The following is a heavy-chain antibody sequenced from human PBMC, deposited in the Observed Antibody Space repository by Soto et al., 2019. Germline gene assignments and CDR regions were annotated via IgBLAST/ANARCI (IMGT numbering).Heavy chain of an antibody. CDR3: ARASKYCTNGVCSLYGMDV. D-gene: IGHD2-8*01. Sequence: QVQLVQSGAEVKKPGSSVKVSCKASGGTFSSYAISWVRQAPGQGLEWMGGIIPIFGTANYAQKFQGRVTITADESTSPAYMELSSLRSEDTAVYYCARASKYCTNGVCSLYGMDVWGQGTTVTVSS. J-gene: IGHJ6*02. CDR1: GGTFSSYA. CDR2: IIPIFGTA. V-gene: IGHV1-69*12.